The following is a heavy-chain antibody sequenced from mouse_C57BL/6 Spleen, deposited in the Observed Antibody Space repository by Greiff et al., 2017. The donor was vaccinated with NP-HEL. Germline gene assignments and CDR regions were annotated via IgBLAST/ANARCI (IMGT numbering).Heavy chain of an antibody. CDR3: ARWLLRYYYAMDY. D-gene: IGHD2-3*01. Sequence: VQLQQSGAELVKPGASVKLSCKASGYTFTSYWMHWVKQRPGQGLEWIGYINPSSGYTKYNQKFKDKATLTADKSSSTAYMQLSSLTYEDSAVYYCARWLLRYYYAMDYWGQGTSVTVSS. J-gene: IGHJ4*01. V-gene: IGHV1-7*01. CDR2: INPSSGYT. CDR1: GYTFTSYW.